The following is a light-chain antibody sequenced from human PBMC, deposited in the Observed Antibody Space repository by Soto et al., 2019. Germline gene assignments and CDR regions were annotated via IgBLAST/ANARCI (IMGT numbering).Light chain of an antibody. CDR2: DAS. V-gene: IGKV3-11*01. CDR1: QSVSSY. CDR3: QQRANWPPYT. J-gene: IGKJ2*01. Sequence: EIVLTQSPATLSLSPGERGTLSCRASQSVSSYLAWYQQKPGQAPRLLIYDASNRATGIPARFSGSGSGTDFTLTISSLEPEDFAVYYCQQRANWPPYTFGQGTTLEIK.